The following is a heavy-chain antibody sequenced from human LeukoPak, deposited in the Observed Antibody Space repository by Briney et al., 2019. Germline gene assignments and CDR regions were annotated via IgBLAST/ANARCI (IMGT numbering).Heavy chain of an antibody. CDR1: GYTFTSYY. Sequence: ASVKVSCKASGYTFTSYYMHWVRQAPGQGLEWMGIINPSGGSTSYAQKFQGRVTMTRDTSTGTVYMELSSLRSEDTAVYYCARGGFVVPAAMMEDGMDVWGQGTTVTVSS. V-gene: IGHV1-46*01. D-gene: IGHD2-2*01. CDR2: INPSGGST. CDR3: ARGGFVVPAAMMEDGMDV. J-gene: IGHJ6*02.